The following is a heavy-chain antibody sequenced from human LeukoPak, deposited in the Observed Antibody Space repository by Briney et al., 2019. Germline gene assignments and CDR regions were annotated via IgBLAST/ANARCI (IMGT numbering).Heavy chain of an antibody. CDR1: GGSISSSSYY. CDR2: IYYSGST. CDR3: ARHVGSGTLDAYYMDV. Sequence: SETLSLTCTVSGGSISSSSYYWGWIRQPLGKGLEWIGSIYYSGSTYYNPSLKSRVTISVDTSKNQFSLKLSSVTAADTAVYYCARHVGSGTLDAYYMDVWGKGTTVTVSS. V-gene: IGHV4-39*01. D-gene: IGHD6-19*01. J-gene: IGHJ6*03.